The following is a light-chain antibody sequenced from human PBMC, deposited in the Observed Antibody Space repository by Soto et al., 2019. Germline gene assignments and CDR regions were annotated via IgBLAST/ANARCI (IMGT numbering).Light chain of an antibody. CDR1: QGISSW. Sequence: DIQMTQSPSSVSASVGDRVTITCRASQGISSWLAWYQKKPGKAPNLLIYAASSLQSGVPSRFSGSESGTDFTLTISSLQPEDCAIYFCQQANSFPITFGQGTRLDIK. CDR3: QQANSFPIT. V-gene: IGKV1-12*01. J-gene: IGKJ5*01. CDR2: AAS.